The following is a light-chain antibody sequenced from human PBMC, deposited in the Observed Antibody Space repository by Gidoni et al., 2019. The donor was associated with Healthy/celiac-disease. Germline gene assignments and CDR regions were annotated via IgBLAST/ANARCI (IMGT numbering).Light chain of an antibody. J-gene: IGKJ4*01. Sequence: ESVFTLSTGTLSLSPGERATLSCRASQSVSSSYLAWYQQKPGQAPRLLIYGASSRATGIPDRFSGSGSGTDFTLTISRLEPEDFAVYYCQQYGSSPPLTFGGGTKVEIK. CDR1: QSVSSSY. CDR2: GAS. V-gene: IGKV3-20*01. CDR3: QQYGSSPPLT.